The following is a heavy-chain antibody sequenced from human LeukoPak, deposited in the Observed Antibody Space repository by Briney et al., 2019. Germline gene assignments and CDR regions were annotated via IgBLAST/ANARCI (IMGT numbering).Heavy chain of an antibody. Sequence: SVKVSCKSSGGTFSIYAISWVRQAPGQGLEWMGGIIPIFSTTNYAQKFQGRVTMTRDTSISTAYMELSRLRSDDTAVYYCARDEGEGSSSSDYWGQGTLVTVSS. D-gene: IGHD6-13*01. CDR1: GGTFSIYA. CDR2: IIPIFSTT. V-gene: IGHV1-69*05. CDR3: ARDEGEGSSSSDY. J-gene: IGHJ4*02.